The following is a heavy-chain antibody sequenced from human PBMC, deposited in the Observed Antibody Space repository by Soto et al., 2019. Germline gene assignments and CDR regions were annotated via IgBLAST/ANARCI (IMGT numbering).Heavy chain of an antibody. CDR1: GFTFRNYG. CDR3: AKRRRDHMNDGGVIVV. J-gene: IGHJ6*02. D-gene: IGHD1-1*01. V-gene: IGHV3-30*18. CDR2: ISYDGSHK. Sequence: QVQLVESGGGVVQPGRSLRLSCAASGFTFRNYGMHWVRQAPGKGLVWVTVISYDGSHKYYADSVEGRFTISRDNSKNREYLEMNSLRDEDTAVYYCAKRRRDHMNDGGVIVVWVQGTTVTVSS.